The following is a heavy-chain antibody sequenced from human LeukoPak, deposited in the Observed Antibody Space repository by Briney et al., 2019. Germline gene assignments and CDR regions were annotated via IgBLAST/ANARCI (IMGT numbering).Heavy chain of an antibody. V-gene: IGHV3-53*01. J-gene: IGHJ4*02. D-gene: IGHD3-3*01. CDR3: ARDEWRGPYY. Sequence: GGSLRLSCAASGFTVSSNYMSWVRRAPGKGLEWVSVIYSGGRTYYADSVKGRFTISRDNSKNTVYLQMNSLRAEDTAVYYCARDEWRGPYYWGQGTLVTVSS. CDR1: GFTVSSNY. CDR2: IYSGGRT.